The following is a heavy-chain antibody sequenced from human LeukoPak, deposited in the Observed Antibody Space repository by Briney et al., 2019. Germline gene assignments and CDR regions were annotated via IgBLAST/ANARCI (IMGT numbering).Heavy chain of an antibody. CDR1: GYTFTSYG. J-gene: IGHJ5*02. CDR2: ISAYNGNT. Sequence: ASVKVSCKASGYTFTSYGISWVRQAPGQGLEWMGWISAYNGNTNYAQKLQGRVTMTTDTSMSTAYVELRSLRSDDTAVYYCASSSWYQRWFDPWGQGTLVTVSS. V-gene: IGHV1-18*01. D-gene: IGHD6-13*01. CDR3: ASSSWYQRWFDP.